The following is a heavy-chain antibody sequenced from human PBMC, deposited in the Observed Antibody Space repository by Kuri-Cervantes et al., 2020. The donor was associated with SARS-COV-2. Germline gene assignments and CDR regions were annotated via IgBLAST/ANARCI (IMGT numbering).Heavy chain of an antibody. CDR1: GYTFTSYG. D-gene: IGHD2-15*01. V-gene: IGHV1-18*01. J-gene: IGHJ6*02. Sequence: SVKVSCKASGYTFTSYGISWVRQAPGQGLEWMGWISAYNGNTNYAQKLQGRVTMTTDTSTSTAYMELRSLRSDDTAVYYCARGKDIVVVVGTGYGMDVWGQGTTVTVSS. CDR2: ISAYNGNT. CDR3: ARGKDIVVVVGTGYGMDV.